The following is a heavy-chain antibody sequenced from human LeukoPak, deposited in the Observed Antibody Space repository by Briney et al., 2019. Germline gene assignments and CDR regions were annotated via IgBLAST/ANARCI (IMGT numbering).Heavy chain of an antibody. J-gene: IGHJ6*02. V-gene: IGHV4-39*07. CDR1: GGSISSSSYY. CDR3: ASGRGSGGTRRYYYGMDV. CDR2: IYYSGSA. D-gene: IGHD2-15*01. Sequence: SETLSLTCTVSGGSISSSSYYWGWIRQPPGKGLEWIGSIYYSGSAYYNPSLKSRVSISVDTSKNQFSLKLSSVTAADTAVYYCASGRGSGGTRRYYYGMDVWGQGTTVTVSS.